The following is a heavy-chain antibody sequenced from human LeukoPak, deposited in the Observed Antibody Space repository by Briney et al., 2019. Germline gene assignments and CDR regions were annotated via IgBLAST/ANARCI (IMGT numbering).Heavy chain of an antibody. CDR1: GFTFSSYG. D-gene: IGHD1-26*01. CDR2: ISDDGSNK. CDR3: AKRASGSYPRGFDY. V-gene: IGHV3-30*18. Sequence: GGSLRLSCAASGFTFSSYGMHWVRQAPGKGLEWVAVISDDGSNKYYTDSVKGRFTISRDNSKNTLYLQMNSLRTEDTAVYYCAKRASGSYPRGFDYWGQGTLVTVSS. J-gene: IGHJ4*02.